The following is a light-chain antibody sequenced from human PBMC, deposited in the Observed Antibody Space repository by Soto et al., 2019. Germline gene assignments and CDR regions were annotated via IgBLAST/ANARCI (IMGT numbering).Light chain of an antibody. CDR1: QAPSGF. J-gene: IGKJ4*01. CDR2: DAS. CDR3: QQYYSTPLT. Sequence: DIQMTQSPSTLSASVGDRVTITCRASQAPSGFLAWFQQKPGKAPKLLIYDASNLQTGVPRRFSGSRAGTEFTLTISSLQAEDVAVYYCQQYYSTPLTFGGGTKVDIK. V-gene: IGKV1-5*01.